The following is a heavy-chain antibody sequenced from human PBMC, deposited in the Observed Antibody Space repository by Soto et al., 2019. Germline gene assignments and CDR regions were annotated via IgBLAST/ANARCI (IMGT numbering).Heavy chain of an antibody. CDR2: IYWDDST. J-gene: IGHJ2*01. CDR3: AHAHSVAGRNWYFDV. CDR1: GFSVSTTGVG. Sequence: ESGPTVVKPTQTLTLTCTFSGFSVSTTGVGVAWIRQPPGKALEWLALIYWDDSTLYSPSLRSRLTITSDTSKNQVVLTMTNVDPADTATYFCAHAHSVAGRNWYFDVWGRGTLVTVSS. V-gene: IGHV2-5*02. D-gene: IGHD6-19*01.